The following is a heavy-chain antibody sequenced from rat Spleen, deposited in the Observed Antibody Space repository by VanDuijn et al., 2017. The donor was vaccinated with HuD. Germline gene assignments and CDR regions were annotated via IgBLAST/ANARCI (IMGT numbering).Heavy chain of an antibody. CDR2: ISYDGSNT. D-gene: IGHD1-11*01. CDR1: GFTFSDFY. Sequence: EVQLVESDGGLVQPGRSLKLSCAASGFTFSDFYMAWVRQAPTKGLEWVATISYDGSNTYYRDSVKGRFTISRDNAKSTLYLQMDSLRSEDTATYYCARHDGGYTYYWYFDFWGPGTMVTVSS. J-gene: IGHJ1*01. CDR3: ARHDGGYTYYWYFDF. V-gene: IGHV5-29*01.